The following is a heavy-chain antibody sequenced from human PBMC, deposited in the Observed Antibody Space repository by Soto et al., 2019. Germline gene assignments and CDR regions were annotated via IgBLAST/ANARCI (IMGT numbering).Heavy chain of an antibody. CDR1: RFIFSSYG. CDR3: AKSTVDYGTFDY. D-gene: IGHD4-17*01. V-gene: IGHV3-23*01. CDR2: ISGSGGSP. J-gene: IGHJ4*02. Sequence: EVQVLESGGGLIQPGGTLRLSCAASRFIFSSYGMSWVRQAPGKGLEWVSGISGSGGSPWYVDSVKGRFTISRDNSKKTLYLHMSSLRVDDTAVYYCAKSTVDYGTFDYWGQGTLVTVSS.